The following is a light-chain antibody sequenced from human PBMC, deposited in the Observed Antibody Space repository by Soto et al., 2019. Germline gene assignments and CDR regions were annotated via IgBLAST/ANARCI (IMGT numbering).Light chain of an antibody. CDR3: EQSYATPYT. Sequence: DIQMTQSPSSQSAVVGDRVTITCRASQNIGKYLNWYQQKPGKAPNLLIYAASSLQSGVPPRFSGSGSGTDFTLTISSLQPEDFATYDCEQSYATPYTFGQGTKLEIK. V-gene: IGKV1-39*01. J-gene: IGKJ2*01. CDR2: AAS. CDR1: QNIGKY.